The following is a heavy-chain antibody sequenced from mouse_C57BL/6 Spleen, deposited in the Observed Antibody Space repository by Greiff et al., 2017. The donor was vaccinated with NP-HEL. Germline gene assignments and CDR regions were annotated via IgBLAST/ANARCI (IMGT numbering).Heavy chain of an antibody. CDR2: ISSGSSTI. CDR3: ARGGAYYSNYNAMDY. Sequence: EVKLVESGGGLVKPGGSLKLSCAASGFTFSDYGMHWVRQAPEKGLEWVAYISSGSSTIYYADTVKGRFTISRDNAKNTLFLQMTSLRSEDTAMYYCARGGAYYSNYNAMDYWGQGTSATVSS. D-gene: IGHD2-5*01. J-gene: IGHJ4*01. V-gene: IGHV5-17*01. CDR1: GFTFSDYG.